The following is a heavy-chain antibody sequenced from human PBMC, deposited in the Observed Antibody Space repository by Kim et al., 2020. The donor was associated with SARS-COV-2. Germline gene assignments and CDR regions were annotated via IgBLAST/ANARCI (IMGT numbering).Heavy chain of an antibody. CDR2: ISSSSSYT. Sequence: GGSLRLSCAASGFTFSDYYMSWIRQAPGKGLEWVSYISSSSSYTNYADSVKGRFTISRDNAKNSLYLQMNSLRAEDTAVYYCATVGNCSGGSCLNYYYGMDVWGQGTTVTVSS. J-gene: IGHJ6*02. V-gene: IGHV3-11*06. D-gene: IGHD2-15*01. CDR1: GFTFSDYY. CDR3: ATVGNCSGGSCLNYYYGMDV.